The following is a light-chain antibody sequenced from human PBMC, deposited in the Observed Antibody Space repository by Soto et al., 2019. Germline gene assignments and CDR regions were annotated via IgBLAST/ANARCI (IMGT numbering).Light chain of an antibody. J-gene: IGKJ2*01. CDR1: QSVDSF. Sequence: EIVLTQSPASLSLSPGERATLSCRASQSVDSFLAWYQQKPGRTPRLLIYDTSNRATGIPARFSGSGSGTDFTLTISRIEPEDFAVYYCQVRTDWPPFKYTFGQGTKLEVK. CDR2: DTS. V-gene: IGKV3-11*01. CDR3: QVRTDWPPFKYT.